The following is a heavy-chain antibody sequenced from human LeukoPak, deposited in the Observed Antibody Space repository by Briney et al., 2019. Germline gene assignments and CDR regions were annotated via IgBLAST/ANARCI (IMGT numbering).Heavy chain of an antibody. V-gene: IGHV3-23*01. CDR3: AKAHVPTMIRGVVSSD. Sequence: GGSLRLSCATSGFTFSSYAMSWVRQAPGKGLEWVSTISPSGGVTFYSDSVRGRFTISRDYSKDTLFLQMSSLRAEDTALYYCAKAHVPTMIRGVVSSDWGQGTLVTVSS. CDR2: ISPSGGVT. CDR1: GFTFSSYA. D-gene: IGHD3-10*01. J-gene: IGHJ4*02.